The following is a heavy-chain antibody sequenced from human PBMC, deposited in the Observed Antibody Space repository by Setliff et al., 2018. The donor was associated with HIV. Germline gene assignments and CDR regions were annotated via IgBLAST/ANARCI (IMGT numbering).Heavy chain of an antibody. CDR3: ARDSSRGYLDWLSLMYYHSYYRDV. CDR1: GFTFSSYS. D-gene: IGHD3-9*01. V-gene: IGHV3-48*01. J-gene: IGHJ6*03. CDR2: ISSIDTTI. Sequence: GESLRLSCAASGFTFSSYSMNWVRQTPGKGLEWVSYISSIDTTIYYADAVKGRFTISRDNAKNSLYLPMSSLRAEDTAVYYCARDSSRGYLDWLSLMYYHSYYRDVWGKGNTVTASS.